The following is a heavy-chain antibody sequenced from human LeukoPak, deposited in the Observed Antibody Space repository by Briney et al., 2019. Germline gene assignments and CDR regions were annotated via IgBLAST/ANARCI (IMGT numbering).Heavy chain of an antibody. CDR1: GFTFDDYA. CDR3: AKAVGDAYFDN. Sequence: GRSLRLSCAAPGFTFDDYAMYWVRQAPGKGLEWVSSISWNSGSIGYADAVKGRFTISRDNAKNSLYLQMNGLRAEDTALYFCAKAVGDAYFDNWGQGTLVTVSS. V-gene: IGHV3-9*01. D-gene: IGHD3-10*01. CDR2: ISWNSGSI. J-gene: IGHJ4*02.